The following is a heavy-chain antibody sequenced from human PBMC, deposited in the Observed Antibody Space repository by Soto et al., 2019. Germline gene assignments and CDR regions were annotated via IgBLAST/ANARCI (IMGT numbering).Heavy chain of an antibody. Sequence: PSETLSLTCAVSGYSISSSNWWGWIRQPPGKGLEWIGYIYYSGTTYYNPSLKSRVTISVDTSKNQFSLKLSSVTAADTAVYYCARCPISGSADYWGQGTLVTVSS. V-gene: IGHV4-28*01. CDR1: GYSISSSNW. J-gene: IGHJ4*02. CDR2: IYYSGTT. D-gene: IGHD1-26*01. CDR3: ARCPISGSADY.